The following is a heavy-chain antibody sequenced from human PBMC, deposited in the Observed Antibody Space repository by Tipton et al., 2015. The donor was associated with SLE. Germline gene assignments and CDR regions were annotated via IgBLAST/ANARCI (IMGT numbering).Heavy chain of an antibody. V-gene: IGHV4-34*01. CDR2: INHSGST. D-gene: IGHD3-16*01. CDR3: AAYVPTPGFMDV. J-gene: IGHJ6*03. Sequence: TLSLTCAVYGGSFNAYYWSWIRQPPGKGLEWIGEINHSGSTNYNPSLKSRVTISVDTSKNQFSLKLSSVTAADTAVYYCAAYVPTPGFMDVWGKGTTVTVSS. CDR1: GGSFNAYY.